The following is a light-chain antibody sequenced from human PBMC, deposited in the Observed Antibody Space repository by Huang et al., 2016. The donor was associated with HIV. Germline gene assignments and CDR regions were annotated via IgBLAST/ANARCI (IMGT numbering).Light chain of an antibody. CDR2: GAS. CDR1: RNLTNSQ. J-gene: IGKJ2*01. V-gene: IGKV3-20*01. Sequence: EVVLTQSPGILSLSAGERASLSCRASRNLTNSQLAWYPQKVGQPPRLLVFGASTRVSGVPERFTGGVSGRDFTLSISGLEPDDFATYYCQQYDTFSFGQGTRLE. CDR3: QQYDTFS.